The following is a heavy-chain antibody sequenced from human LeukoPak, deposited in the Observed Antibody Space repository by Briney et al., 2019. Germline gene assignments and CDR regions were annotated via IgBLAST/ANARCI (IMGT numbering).Heavy chain of an antibody. Sequence: PGGSLRLSCAASGFTFSSYSMNWVRQAPGKGLEWVSSISSSSSYIYYADSVKGRFTISRDNAKNSLYLQMNSLRAEDTAVYYCARPDDYGDYVDYWGQGTLVTVSS. J-gene: IGHJ4*02. CDR1: GFTFSSYS. CDR2: ISSSSSYI. D-gene: IGHD4-17*01. CDR3: ARPDDYGDYVDY. V-gene: IGHV3-21*01.